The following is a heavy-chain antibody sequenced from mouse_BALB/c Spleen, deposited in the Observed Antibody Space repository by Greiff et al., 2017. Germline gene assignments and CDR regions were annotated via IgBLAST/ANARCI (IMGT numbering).Heavy chain of an antibody. Sequence: DVQLVESGGGLVQPGGSRKLSCAASGFTFSSFGMHWVRQAPEKGLEWVAYISSGSSTIYYADTVKGRFTISRDNPKNTLFLQMTSLRSEDTAMYYCARGLLYWYFDVWGAGTTVTVSS. CDR1: GFTFSSFG. J-gene: IGHJ1*01. D-gene: IGHD1-1*01. CDR2: ISSGSSTI. CDR3: ARGLLYWYFDV. V-gene: IGHV5-17*02.